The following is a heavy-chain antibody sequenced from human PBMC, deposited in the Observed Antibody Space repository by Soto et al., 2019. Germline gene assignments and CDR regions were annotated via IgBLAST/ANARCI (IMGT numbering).Heavy chain of an antibody. J-gene: IGHJ6*02. CDR1: GYSVTSSDYY. CDR3: APLSVSLSGPYGIHV. V-gene: IGHV4-39*01. Sequence: SETLSLTCSVSGYSVTSSDYYWAWIRQPPGKGLEWIGSMFYSGLTYYNPSLKSRVTLSVDTSKNQFSARLNSVTAADTAVYYCAPLSVSLSGPYGIHVWGQGTTVTVYS. D-gene: IGHD2-15*01. CDR2: MFYSGLT.